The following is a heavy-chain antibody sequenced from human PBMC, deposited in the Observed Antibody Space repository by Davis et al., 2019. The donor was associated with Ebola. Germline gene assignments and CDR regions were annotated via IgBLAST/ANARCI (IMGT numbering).Heavy chain of an antibody. CDR1: GFTFSSYW. D-gene: IGHD2-8*02. V-gene: IGHV4/OR15-8*01. CDR2: IYHSGST. CDR3: ARLAGGVRRYYFDY. J-gene: IGHJ4*02. Sequence: ESLKISCAASGFTFSSYWMSWVRQPPGKGLEWIGEIYHSGSTNYNPSLKSRVTISVDKSKNQFSLKLSSVTAADTAVYYCARLAGGVRRYYFDYWGQGTLVTVSS.